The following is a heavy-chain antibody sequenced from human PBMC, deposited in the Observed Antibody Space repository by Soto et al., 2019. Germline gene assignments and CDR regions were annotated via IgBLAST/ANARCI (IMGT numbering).Heavy chain of an antibody. CDR3: ARNSGSYYVWRPKFDYYGMDV. V-gene: IGHV1-18*01. J-gene: IGHJ6*02. Sequence: ASVKVSCKASGYTFTSYGISWVRQAPGQGLEWMGWISAYNGNTNYAQKLQGRVTMTTDTSTSTAYMELRSLRSDDTAVYYCARNSGSYYVWRPKFDYYGMDVWGQGTTVTVSS. D-gene: IGHD3-22*01. CDR1: GYTFTSYG. CDR2: ISAYNGNT.